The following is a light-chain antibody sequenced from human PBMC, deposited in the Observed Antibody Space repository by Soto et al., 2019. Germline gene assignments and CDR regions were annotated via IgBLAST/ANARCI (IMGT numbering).Light chain of an antibody. CDR2: AAS. V-gene: IGKV1-9*01. J-gene: IGKJ5*01. Sequence: DIPLTQSPSFLSASVGDRVTITCRASQGISSYLAWYQQQPGKAPKLLIYAASTLQSGVPSRFSGSGSGAEFTLTISSLQPEDFGTYYCQQLNSYRITFGQGTRLEIK. CDR3: QQLNSYRIT. CDR1: QGISSY.